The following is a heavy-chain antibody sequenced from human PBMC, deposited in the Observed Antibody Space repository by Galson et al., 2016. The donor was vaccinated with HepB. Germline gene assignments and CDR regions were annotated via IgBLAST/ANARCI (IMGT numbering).Heavy chain of an antibody. D-gene: IGHD2-2*02. CDR3: ARVISGIVEVTAAIRNWFDP. V-gene: IGHV1-69*13. J-gene: IGHJ5*02. CDR1: GGTFRSYA. CDR2: LNPIFGTP. Sequence: SVKVSCKASGGTFRSYAISWVRQAPGQGLEWMGGLNPIFGTPNYAQKFQGRVTLTADESTRTAYMELSSLRSEDTAVYYCARVISGIVEVTAAIRNWFDPWGKGPLVTVAS.